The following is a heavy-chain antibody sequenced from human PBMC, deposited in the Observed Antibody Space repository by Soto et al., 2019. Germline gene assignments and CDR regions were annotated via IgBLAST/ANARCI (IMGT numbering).Heavy chain of an antibody. CDR2: IYYSGST. CDR3: ARAQQNYDSTQCDY. V-gene: IGHV4-31*03. Sequence: SETLSLTCTVSCGSISSCGYYWSWIRQHPGKGLEWIGYIYYSGSTYYNPSLKSRVTISVDTSKNQFSLKLSSVTAADTAVYYCARAQQNYDSTQCDYWGQGTLVT. D-gene: IGHD3-22*01. J-gene: IGHJ4*02. CDR1: CGSISSCGYY.